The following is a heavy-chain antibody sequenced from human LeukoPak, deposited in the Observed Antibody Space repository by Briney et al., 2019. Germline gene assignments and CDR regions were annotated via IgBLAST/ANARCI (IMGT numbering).Heavy chain of an antibody. CDR3: ARVRSAMTNYYYYYMDV. J-gene: IGHJ6*03. CDR2: ISAYNGNT. CDR1: GYTFTSYG. V-gene: IGHV1-18*01. D-gene: IGHD3-10*01. Sequence: GASVTVSCKASGYTFTSYGISWVRQAPGQGLEWMGWISAYNGNTNYAQKLQGRVTMTTDTSTSTAYMELRSLRSDDTAVYYCARVRSAMTNYYYYYMDVWGKGTTVTVSS.